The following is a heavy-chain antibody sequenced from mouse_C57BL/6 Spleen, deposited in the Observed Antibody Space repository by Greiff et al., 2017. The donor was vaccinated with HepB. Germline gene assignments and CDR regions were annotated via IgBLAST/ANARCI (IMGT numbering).Heavy chain of an antibody. Sequence: VQLQQSGPELVKPGASVKISCKASGYSFTGYYMNWVKQSPEKSLEWIGEINPSTGGTTYNQKFKAKATLTVDKSSSTAYMQLKSLTSEDSAVYYCARRETAQATAGFAYWGQGTLVTVSA. CDR3: ARRETAQATAGFAY. CDR2: INPSTGGT. CDR1: GYSFTGYY. J-gene: IGHJ3*01. V-gene: IGHV1-42*01. D-gene: IGHD3-2*02.